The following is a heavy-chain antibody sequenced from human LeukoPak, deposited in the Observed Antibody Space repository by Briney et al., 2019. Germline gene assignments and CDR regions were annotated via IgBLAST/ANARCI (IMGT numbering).Heavy chain of an antibody. J-gene: IGHJ4*02. CDR1: GFTFSSYS. D-gene: IGHD6-13*01. CDR3: ARALAAAGSGSFDY. Sequence: PGGSLRLSCAVSGFTFSSYSMNWVRQAPGKGLEWVSSISSSSSYIYYADSVKGRFTISRDNAKNSLYLQMNSLRAEDTAVYYCARALAAAGSGSFDYWGQGTLVTVSS. V-gene: IGHV3-21*01. CDR2: ISSSSSYI.